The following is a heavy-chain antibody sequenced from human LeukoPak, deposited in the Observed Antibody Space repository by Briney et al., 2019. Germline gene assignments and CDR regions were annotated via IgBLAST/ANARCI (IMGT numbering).Heavy chain of an antibody. J-gene: IGHJ4*02. CDR2: ISGSGGST. V-gene: IGHV3-23*01. D-gene: IGHD6-19*01. CDR1: GFTFSSYA. CDR3: AVPKYSSGYYFDY. Sequence: GGSLRLSCAASGFTFSSYAMSWVRQAPGKGLEWVSAISGSGGSTYYADSVKGRFTISRDNSKNTLYLQMNSLRAEDTAVYYCAVPKYSSGYYFDYWGQGTLVTVSS.